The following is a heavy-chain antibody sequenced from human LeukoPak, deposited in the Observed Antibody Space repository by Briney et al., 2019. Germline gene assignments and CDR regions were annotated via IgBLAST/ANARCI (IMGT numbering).Heavy chain of an antibody. CDR2: VYSGGTT. CDR3: ARGLAAAGTLGVFDY. V-gene: IGHV3-53*01. D-gene: IGHD6-13*01. Sequence: PGGSLRLSCAASGFTVTSNYMNWVRQAPGKGLEWVSVVYSGGTTYYADSVKGRFTISKDNSKNTVYLQTNSLRVEDTAVYYCARGLAAAGTLGVFDYWGQGTLVTVSS. CDR1: GFTVTSNY. J-gene: IGHJ4*02.